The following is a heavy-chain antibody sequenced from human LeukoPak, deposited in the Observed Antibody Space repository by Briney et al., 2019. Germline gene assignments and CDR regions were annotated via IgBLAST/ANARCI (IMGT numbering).Heavy chain of an antibody. CDR2: ISSSSSYI. J-gene: IGHJ6*03. CDR3: ARDSDSSGWLDYYMDV. V-gene: IGHV3-21*01. Sequence: GGSLRLSCAASGFTFSSYSMNWVRQAPGKGLEWVSSISSSSSYIYYAGSVKGRFTISRDNAKNSLYLQMNSLRAEDTAVYYCARDSDSSGWLDYYMDVWGKGTRSPSP. D-gene: IGHD6-19*01. CDR1: GFTFSSYS.